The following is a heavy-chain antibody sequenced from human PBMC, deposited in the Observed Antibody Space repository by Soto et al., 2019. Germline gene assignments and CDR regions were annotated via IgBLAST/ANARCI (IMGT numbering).Heavy chain of an antibody. J-gene: IGHJ3*02. V-gene: IGHV1-69*13. CDR3: VRDPGYCSCGSCYRDLGDAFAI. CDR1: GGTFSSYA. CDR2: IIPIFGTA. Sequence: ASVKVSCKACGGTFSSYAISWVRQAPGQGLEWMGGIIPIFGTANYAQKFQGRVTITADESTSTAYMELSSLRSEDTAVYYCVRDPGYCSCGSCYRDLGDAFAICGQRTMVPGSS. D-gene: IGHD2-15*01.